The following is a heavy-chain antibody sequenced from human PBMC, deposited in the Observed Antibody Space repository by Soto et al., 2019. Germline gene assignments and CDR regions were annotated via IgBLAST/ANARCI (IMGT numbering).Heavy chain of an antibody. J-gene: IGHJ3*02. CDR1: GCSISSYF. CDR3: ARGRGGTYDAFDI. V-gene: IGHV4-59*01. D-gene: IGHD1-26*01. Sequence: SETLSLTCTVSGCSISSYFWSWIPQSPGEGLEWIGYIFYSGTTNYSPPLKSRVTMSLGTAKNQFSLNLTSVTAADTAVYYCARGRGGTYDAFDIWGQGTRVTVS. CDR2: IFYSGTT.